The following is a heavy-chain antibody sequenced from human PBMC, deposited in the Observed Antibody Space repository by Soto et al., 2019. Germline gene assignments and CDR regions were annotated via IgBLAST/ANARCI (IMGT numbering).Heavy chain of an antibody. J-gene: IGHJ4*02. CDR1: GGSISSGGYY. CDR3: ADSSSPYYFDY. CDR2: IYYSGST. D-gene: IGHD6-6*01. V-gene: IGHV4-31*03. Sequence: SETLSLTCTVSGGSISSGGYYWSWIRQHPGKGLEWIGYIYYSGSTYYNPSLKSRVTISVDTSKNQFSLKLSSVTAADTAVYYCADSSSPYYFDYWGQGTLVTVS.